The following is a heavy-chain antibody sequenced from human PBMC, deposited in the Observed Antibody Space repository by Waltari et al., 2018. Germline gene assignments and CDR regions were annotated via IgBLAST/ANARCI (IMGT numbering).Heavy chain of an antibody. CDR2: IYYSGST. J-gene: IGHJ4*02. CDR3: ARMGYYDFWSGYFYYFDY. V-gene: IGHV4-59*01. Sequence: QVQLQESGPGLVKPSETLSLTCTVSGGSISSYYWSWIRQPPGQGLEWIGYIYYSGSTNYNPSLKSRVTISVDTSKNQFSLKLSSVTAADTAVYYCARMGYYDFWSGYFYYFDYWGQGTLVTVSS. D-gene: IGHD3-3*01. CDR1: GGSISSYY.